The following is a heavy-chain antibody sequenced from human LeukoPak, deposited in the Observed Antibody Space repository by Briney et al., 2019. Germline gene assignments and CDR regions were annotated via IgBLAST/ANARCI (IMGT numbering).Heavy chain of an antibody. Sequence: GASVKVSCKASGYTFTNYAMNWVRQAPGQGLEWMGWINTDTGNPTYAQGFTGRLVFSSDTSASTAYLQIGSLKAEDTAVYYCARTLFGDQYQLLHNWFDPWGQGTLVTVSS. CDR1: GYTFTNYA. J-gene: IGHJ5*02. CDR3: ARTLFGDQYQLLHNWFDP. D-gene: IGHD2-2*01. V-gene: IGHV7-4-1*01. CDR2: INTDTGNP.